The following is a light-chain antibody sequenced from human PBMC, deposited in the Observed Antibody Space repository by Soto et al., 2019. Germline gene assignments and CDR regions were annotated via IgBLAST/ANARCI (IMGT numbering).Light chain of an antibody. V-gene: IGKV3-20*01. CDR2: VTS. Sequence: EIVLTQSPGTLSLSPGERATLSCRASQSVSSGYLAWYQQKPGQAPRLLIYVTSRRATGIPDRFSGSGSGTDFTLTISRLEPEDFAVCYCQQYGSSPPITFGQGTRLEIK. J-gene: IGKJ5*01. CDR3: QQYGSSPPIT. CDR1: QSVSSGY.